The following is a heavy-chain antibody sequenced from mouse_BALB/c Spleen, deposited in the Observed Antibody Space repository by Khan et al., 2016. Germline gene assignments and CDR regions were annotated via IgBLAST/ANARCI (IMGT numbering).Heavy chain of an antibody. CDR3: ARYYYGSSYFDY. CDR1: GYSITSDYA. J-gene: IGHJ2*01. D-gene: IGHD1-1*01. V-gene: IGHV3-2*02. CDR2: ISYSGST. Sequence: EVQLVEAGPGLVKPSQSLSPTCTVTGYSITSDYAWNWIRQFPGNKLAWMGYISYSGSTSYNPSLKSRISINRDTSKNPFFLQFNSVTTEDTARYCCARYYYGSSYFDYWGQGTTLPVSS.